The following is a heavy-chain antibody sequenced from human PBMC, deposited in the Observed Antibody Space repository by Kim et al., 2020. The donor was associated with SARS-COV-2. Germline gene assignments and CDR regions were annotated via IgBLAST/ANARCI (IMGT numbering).Heavy chain of an antibody. V-gene: IGHV4-31*02. Sequence: QSLKSRVTISGDTSKNQFSLKLSSGTAADTAGYYCARRGSGGSRLYYFDYWGQGTLVTVSS. D-gene: IGHD2-15*01. J-gene: IGHJ4*02. CDR3: ARRGSGGSRLYYFDY.